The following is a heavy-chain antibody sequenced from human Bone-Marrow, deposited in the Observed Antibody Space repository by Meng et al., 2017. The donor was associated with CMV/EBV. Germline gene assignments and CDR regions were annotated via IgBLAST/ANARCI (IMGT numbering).Heavy chain of an antibody. J-gene: IGHJ6*02. CDR1: GFTFSSYG. CDR2: IRYDGSNK. V-gene: IGHV3-30*02. Sequence: GESLKISCAASGFTFSSYGMHWVRQAPGKGLEWVAFIRYDGSNKYYADSVKGRFTISRDNSKNTLYLQMNSLRAEDTAVYYRAKDGGYSYVSYYYYYGMDVWGQGTTVTVSS. CDR3: AKDGGYSYVSYYYYYGMDV. D-gene: IGHD5-18*01.